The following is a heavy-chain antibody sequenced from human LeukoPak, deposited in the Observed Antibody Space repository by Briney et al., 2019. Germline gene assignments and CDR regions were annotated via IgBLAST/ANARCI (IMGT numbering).Heavy chain of an antibody. D-gene: IGHD4-17*01. Sequence: GGSLRLSCAASGFTFDDYAMHWVRQAPGKGLEWVAFIRYDGSDKYYADSVKGRFTISRDNSRNTLYLQMNSLRAEDTAVYYCAKGAGYGDLGYFYYMDVWGKGTTVTVSS. CDR3: AKGAGYGDLGYFYYMDV. J-gene: IGHJ6*03. CDR1: GFTFDDYA. V-gene: IGHV3-30*02. CDR2: IRYDGSDK.